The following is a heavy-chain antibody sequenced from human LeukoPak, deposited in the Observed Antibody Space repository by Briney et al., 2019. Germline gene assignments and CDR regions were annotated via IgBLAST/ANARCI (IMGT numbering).Heavy chain of an antibody. V-gene: IGHV3-9*01. CDR3: VRSVSGWYGAYDS. CDR1: GFTFDDYA. J-gene: IGHJ4*02. D-gene: IGHD6-19*01. CDR2: ISWNSVTT. Sequence: PGRSLRLSCAASGFTFDDYAMHWVRQAPGKGLEWVSGISWNSVTTGYADSVKGRFTISRDNAKNSLFLQMNSLRVEDTAFYYCVRSVSGWYGAYDSWGQGTLVTVSS.